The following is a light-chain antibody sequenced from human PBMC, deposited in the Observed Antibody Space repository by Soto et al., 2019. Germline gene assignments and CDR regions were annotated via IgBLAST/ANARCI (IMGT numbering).Light chain of an antibody. CDR3: QQRAKWPPT. Sequence: EIVLTQSPATLSLSPGERATVSCRASQIVTGSVAWYQQKPGQSPRLLIYRASERASGIPARFTGSGSGTEFPLTFSSLEPEDFVMYYCQQRAKWPPTFGGGTKVEIK. V-gene: IGKV3-11*01. CDR1: QIVTGS. CDR2: RAS. J-gene: IGKJ4*01.